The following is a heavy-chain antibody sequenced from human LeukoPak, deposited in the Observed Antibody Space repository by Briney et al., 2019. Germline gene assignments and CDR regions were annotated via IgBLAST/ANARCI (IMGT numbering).Heavy chain of an antibody. CDR3: AKPVSGWYPGSDY. V-gene: IGHV3-23*01. CDR1: GVTFSSYA. D-gene: IGHD6-19*01. Sequence: PGGSLRRSCAASGVTFSSYAISWVRQAPGKGLEWVSAISGSGGSTYYADSVKGRFTISRDNSKNTLYLQMNSLRAEDTAVYYCAKPVSGWYPGSDYWGQGTLVTVSS. J-gene: IGHJ4*02. CDR2: ISGSGGST.